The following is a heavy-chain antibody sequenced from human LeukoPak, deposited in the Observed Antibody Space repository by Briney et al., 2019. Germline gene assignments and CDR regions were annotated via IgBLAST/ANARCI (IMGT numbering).Heavy chain of an antibody. D-gene: IGHD3-3*01. J-gene: IGHJ4*02. CDR1: GFTFSSYW. Sequence: PGGSLRLSCGASGFTFSSYWMSWVRQAPGKGLEWVANIKQDGSEKYYVDSVKGRFTISRDNAKNSLYLQMNSLRAEDTAVYYCARSALAYDFWSGYYRYYFDYWGQGTLVTVSS. V-gene: IGHV3-7*01. CDR2: IKQDGSEK. CDR3: ARSALAYDFWSGYYRYYFDY.